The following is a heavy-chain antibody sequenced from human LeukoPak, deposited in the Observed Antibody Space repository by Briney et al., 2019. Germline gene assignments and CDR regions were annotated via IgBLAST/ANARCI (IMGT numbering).Heavy chain of an antibody. CDR3: ARHVLLWFGEIHFDI. D-gene: IGHD3-10*01. Sequence: SETLSLTCAVYGGSFSGYYWSWIRQPPGKGLEWIGEINHSGSINYNPSLKSRVTISVDTSKNQFSLKLSSVTAADTAVYYCARHVLLWFGEIHFDIWGQGTMVTVSS. CDR1: GGSFSGYY. CDR2: INHSGSI. V-gene: IGHV4-34*01. J-gene: IGHJ3*02.